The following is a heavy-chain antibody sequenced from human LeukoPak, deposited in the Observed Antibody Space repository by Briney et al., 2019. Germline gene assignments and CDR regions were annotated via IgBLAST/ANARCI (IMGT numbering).Heavy chain of an antibody. CDR1: GFTFSSYA. J-gene: IGHJ6*03. CDR2: ISYDGSNK. CDR3: ARGGRQKGPYLDV. Sequence: SGGSLRPSCAASGFTFSSYAMHWVRQAPGKGLEWVAVISYDGSNKYYADSVKGRFTISRDNSKNTLDLQMNSLRAEDTAVYYCARGGRQKGPYLDVWGKGTTVTVSS. V-gene: IGHV3-30*04.